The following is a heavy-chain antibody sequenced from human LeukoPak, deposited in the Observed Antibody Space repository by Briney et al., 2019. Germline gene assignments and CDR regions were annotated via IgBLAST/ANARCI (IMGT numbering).Heavy chain of an antibody. D-gene: IGHD5-18*01. V-gene: IGHV3-21*01. Sequence: GGSLRLSCAASLFTLSSYNMSCGRQAPGKGLEWVSSISSSSSYIYYADSVRGRFTISRDNAKKSLYLQMNSLRAEDPAVYYFGRGGCYGCFDYWGQGTLVTVSS. CDR2: ISSSSSYI. CDR1: LFTLSSYN. J-gene: IGHJ4*02. CDR3: GRGGCYGCFDY.